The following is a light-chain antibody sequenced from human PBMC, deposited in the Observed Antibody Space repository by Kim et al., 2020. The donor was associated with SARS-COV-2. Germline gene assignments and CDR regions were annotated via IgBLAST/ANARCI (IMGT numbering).Light chain of an antibody. V-gene: IGKV3-15*01. CDR1: QSVSK. CDR3: QQYNIWRT. Sequence: LSVSAGERATLSCRARQSVSKLAWYKQRPGQAPRLLIYGASTRATGIPARFSGSGSGTEFTLTISSLQSEDFAVYYCQQYNIWRTFGQGTKVDIK. J-gene: IGKJ1*01. CDR2: GAS.